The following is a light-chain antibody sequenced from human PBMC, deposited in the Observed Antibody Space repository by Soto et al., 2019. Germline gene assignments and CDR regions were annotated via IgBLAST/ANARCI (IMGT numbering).Light chain of an antibody. Sequence: EIVLTQSPGTLSVSPGERATLSCRASQNVFYTYLAWYQHRAGQAPRLIIYDAISRAAGIPDRFSATWSGTDFTLTIRRLEPEDFGVYYCQHYAGSPPWTFGQGTKVEMK. V-gene: IGKV3-20*01. J-gene: IGKJ1*01. CDR1: QNVFYTY. CDR3: QHYAGSPPWT. CDR2: DAI.